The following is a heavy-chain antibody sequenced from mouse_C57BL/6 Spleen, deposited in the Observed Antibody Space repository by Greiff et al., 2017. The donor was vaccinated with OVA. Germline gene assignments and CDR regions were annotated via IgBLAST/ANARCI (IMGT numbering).Heavy chain of an antibody. CDR2: IDPSDSYT. D-gene: IGHD1-1*01. V-gene: IGHV1-50*01. Sequence: QVQLQQPGAELVKPGASVKLSCKASGYTFTSYWMQWVKQRPGQGLEWIGEIDPSDSYTNYNQKFTGKATLTVDTSSSPAYMQLSLLTAEDAAVYYGAREGDSYVGYFDVWGTGTTVTVSS. CDR3: AREGDSYVGYFDV. J-gene: IGHJ1*03. CDR1: GYTFTSYW.